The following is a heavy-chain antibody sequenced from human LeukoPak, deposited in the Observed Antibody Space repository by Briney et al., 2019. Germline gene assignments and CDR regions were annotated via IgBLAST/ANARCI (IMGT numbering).Heavy chain of an antibody. V-gene: IGHV3-30*02. CDR1: GFIFSTYG. J-gene: IGHJ4*02. D-gene: IGHD6-19*01. CDR3: VPGQPARSTVAGPN. Sequence: GRSLRLSCAASGFIFSTYGMHWVRQAPGKGLEWVAFIRYDGSNEYYGDSVKGRFTISRDNSKNTLYLQMNSLRVEDTAVYYCVPGQPARSTVAGPNGGQGTLVTVSS. CDR2: IRYDGSNE.